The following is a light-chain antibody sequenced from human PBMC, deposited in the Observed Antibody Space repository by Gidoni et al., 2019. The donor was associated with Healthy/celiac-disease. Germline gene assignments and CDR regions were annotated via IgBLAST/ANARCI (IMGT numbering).Light chain of an antibody. CDR3: QQRSNWLWT. V-gene: IGKV3-11*01. CDR2: DAS. CDR1: QSVSIY. Sequence: EIVLTQSPATLSLSPGERATLSCRASQSVSIYLAWYQQKPGQAPRLLIYDASTRATGIPARFSGSGSGTDFTLTISSLEPEDFAVYYCQQRSNWLWTFGQGTKVEIK. J-gene: IGKJ1*01.